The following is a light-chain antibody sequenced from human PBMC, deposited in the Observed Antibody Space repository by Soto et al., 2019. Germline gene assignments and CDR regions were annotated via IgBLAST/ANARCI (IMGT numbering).Light chain of an antibody. CDR3: QQYENLPT. J-gene: IGKJ5*01. CDR2: DAS. CDR1: QSISTW. Sequence: DIQLTQSSSTLSASVGDRATITCRASQSISTWLAWHQQKPGRAPQLLIYDASNLEAGVPSWFRGGGSGKYFTFTISRLQPEDIATYYCQQYENLPTFGQGTRLEIK. V-gene: IGKV1-33*01.